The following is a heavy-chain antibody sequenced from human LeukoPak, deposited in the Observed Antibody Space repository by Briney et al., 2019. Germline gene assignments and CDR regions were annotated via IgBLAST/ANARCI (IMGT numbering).Heavy chain of an antibody. CDR1: GYTFTGYY. CDR3: AREGYYDYVWGLDAFDV. Sequence: ASVKVSCKASGYTFTGYYMHWVRQAPGQGLEWMGRINPNSGGTNYAQKFQGRVTMTRDTSISTAYMELRSLRSDDTAVYYCAREGYYDYVWGLDAFDVWGQGTMVTVSS. D-gene: IGHD3-16*01. CDR2: INPNSGGT. J-gene: IGHJ3*01. V-gene: IGHV1-2*06.